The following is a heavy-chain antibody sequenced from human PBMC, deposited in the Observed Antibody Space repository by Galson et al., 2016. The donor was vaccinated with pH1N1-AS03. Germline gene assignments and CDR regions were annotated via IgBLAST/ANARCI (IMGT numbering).Heavy chain of an antibody. J-gene: IGHJ4*02. CDR1: GFTINNNY. V-gene: IGHV3-53*01. D-gene: IGHD3-16*01. Sequence: SLRLSCAASGFTINNNYMSWVRRAPGKGLEWASVIYGGGDTFYADSVKGRFTISRDNSKNTVYLQMNSLRVEDTAVYYCAREPWGSTQGEYWGQGTLVTVSS. CDR3: AREPWGSTQGEY. CDR2: IYGGGDT.